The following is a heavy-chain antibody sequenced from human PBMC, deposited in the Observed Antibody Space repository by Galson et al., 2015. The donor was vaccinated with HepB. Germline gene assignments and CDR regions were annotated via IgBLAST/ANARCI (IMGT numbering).Heavy chain of an antibody. J-gene: IGHJ4*02. Sequence: SLRLSCAASGFTFSSHAMSWVRQAPGKGLEWVSAITGGNTYYADSVKGRFTISRDNSKNTLYLQMNYLRAEDTALYYCANFHVTTIVEVHYWGQGTLVTVSS. D-gene: IGHD3-22*01. CDR2: ITGGNT. CDR1: GFTFSSHA. V-gene: IGHV3-23*01. CDR3: ANFHVTTIVEVHY.